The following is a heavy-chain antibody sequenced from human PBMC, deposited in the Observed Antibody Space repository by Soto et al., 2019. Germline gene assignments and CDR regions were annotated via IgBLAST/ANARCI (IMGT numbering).Heavy chain of an antibody. CDR1: GGSISGGEW. J-gene: IGHJ4*02. CDR2: INHSGST. V-gene: IGHV4-4*02. D-gene: IGHD4-17*01. CDR3: TRNGDWNFDH. Sequence: QVQLQESGPGLVKPSGTLSLTCAVSGGSISGGEWWSWVRQPPGKGLEWIGEINHSGSTGYNPSLKRRVTISVDRPKNQLSLKLSSVTAADTAVYYCTRNGDWNFDHWGQGTLVTVSS.